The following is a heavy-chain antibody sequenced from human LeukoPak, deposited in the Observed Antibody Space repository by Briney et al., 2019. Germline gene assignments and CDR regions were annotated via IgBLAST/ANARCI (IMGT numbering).Heavy chain of an antibody. CDR1: GFTFSSYG. V-gene: IGHV3-23*01. CDR2: ISGSGGST. J-gene: IGHJ4*02. CDR3: AKDQRPYYFDY. Sequence: GGSLRLSCAASGFTFSSYGMHWVRQAPGKGLEWVSAISGSGGSTYYADSVKGRFTISRDNSKNTLYLQMNSLRAEDTAVYYCAKDQRPYYFDYWGQGTLVTVSS.